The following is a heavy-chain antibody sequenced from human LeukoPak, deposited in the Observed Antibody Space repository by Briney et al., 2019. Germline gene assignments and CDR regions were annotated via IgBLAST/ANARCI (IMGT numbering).Heavy chain of an antibody. J-gene: IGHJ6*03. CDR1: VSTFSSYT. CDR3: ASPIAAAGYYYMDV. V-gene: IGHV1-69*02. CDR2: IIPILGIA. Sequence: SVKVSCKASVSTFSSYTISWVRQAPGQGLEWMGRIIPILGIANYAQKFQGRVTITADKSTSTAYMELSSLRSEDTAVYYCASPIAAAGYYYMDVWGKGTTVTVSS. D-gene: IGHD6-13*01.